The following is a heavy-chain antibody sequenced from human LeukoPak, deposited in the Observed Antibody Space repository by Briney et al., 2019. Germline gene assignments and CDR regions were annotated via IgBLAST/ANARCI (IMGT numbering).Heavy chain of an antibody. D-gene: IGHD3-16*02. CDR2: ISWNSGSI. J-gene: IGHJ6*02. CDR3: AGQLSLKGMDV. Sequence: GGSLRLSCAASGFTFDDYAMHWVRQAPGKGLEWVSGISWNSGSIGYADSVKGRFTISRDNAKNSLYLQMNSLRAEDTALYYCAGQLSLKGMDVWGQGTTVTVSS. V-gene: IGHV3-9*01. CDR1: GFTFDDYA.